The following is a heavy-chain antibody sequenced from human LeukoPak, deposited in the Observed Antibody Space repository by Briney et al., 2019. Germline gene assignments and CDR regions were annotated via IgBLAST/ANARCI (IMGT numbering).Heavy chain of an antibody. J-gene: IGHJ4*02. V-gene: IGHV3-30-3*01. CDR3: AKGYRRDGYNYYFDY. D-gene: IGHD5-24*01. CDR1: GFTFSSYA. Sequence: PGGSLRLSCAASGFTFSSYAMHWVRQAPGKGLEWVAVISYDGSNKYYADSVKGRFTISRDISKNTLYLQMNSLRAEDTAVYYCAKGYRRDGYNYYFDYWGQGTLVTVSS. CDR2: ISYDGSNK.